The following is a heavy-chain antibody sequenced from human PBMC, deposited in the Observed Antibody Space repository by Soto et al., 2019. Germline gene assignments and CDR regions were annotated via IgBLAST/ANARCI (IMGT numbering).Heavy chain of an antibody. CDR3: ARARNWNYYYYGLDV. CDR2: IYYSGST. V-gene: IGHV4-59*01. D-gene: IGHD1-20*01. J-gene: IGHJ6*02. Sequence: QVQLQESGPGLVKPSETLSLTCTVSGGSISSYHWNWIRQPPGKGLEWIGYIYYSGSTDYNPSLKSRVIMSVDTSKNQFSLKLSSVTAADTAVYYCARARNWNYYYYGLDVWGQGTTDTVSS. CDR1: GGSISSYH.